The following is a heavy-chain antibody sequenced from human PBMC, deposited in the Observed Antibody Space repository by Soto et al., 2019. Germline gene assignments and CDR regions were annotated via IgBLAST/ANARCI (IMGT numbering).Heavy chain of an antibody. Sequence: SETLSLTCTVSGGSINSGGYYWIWIRQHPGKGLEWIGYIYYSGSTYYNPSLKSRVTISVDTSKNQFSLKLSSVTAADTAVYYCARGRYEWPKEYYFDYWGQGTLVTVSS. V-gene: IGHV4-31*03. CDR1: GGSINSGGYY. CDR3: ARGRYEWPKEYYFDY. J-gene: IGHJ4*02. CDR2: IYYSGST. D-gene: IGHD1-20*01.